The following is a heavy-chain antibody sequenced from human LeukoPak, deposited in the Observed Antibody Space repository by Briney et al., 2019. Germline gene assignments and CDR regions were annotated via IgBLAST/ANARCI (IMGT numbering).Heavy chain of an antibody. CDR2: ISSGSSYI. CDR1: GFTFSTYG. D-gene: IGHD2-21*01. CDR3: ARYCGTSRCLHYYHMDV. Sequence: GGSLRLSCAASGFTFSTYGMNWVRQAPGKGLEWVSSISSGSSYIYYTDSVKGRFTISRDDAKNSLYLQMKSLRAEDTAVYYCARYCGTSRCLHYYHMDVWGKGTTVTVSS. J-gene: IGHJ6*03. V-gene: IGHV3-21*01.